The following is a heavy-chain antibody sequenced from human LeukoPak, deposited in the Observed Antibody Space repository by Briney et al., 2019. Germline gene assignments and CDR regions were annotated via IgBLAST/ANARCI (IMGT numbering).Heavy chain of an antibody. D-gene: IGHD6-19*01. CDR3: ARDPNRQWLVTDDY. J-gene: IGHJ4*02. Sequence: PGGSLRLSCAASGFTFSSYSMNWVRQAPGKGLEWVSSISSSSSYIYYEDSVKGRFTISRDNAKNSLYMQMNSLRAEDTAVYYCARDPNRQWLVTDDYWGQGTLVTVSS. V-gene: IGHV3-21*01. CDR2: ISSSSSYI. CDR1: GFTFSSYS.